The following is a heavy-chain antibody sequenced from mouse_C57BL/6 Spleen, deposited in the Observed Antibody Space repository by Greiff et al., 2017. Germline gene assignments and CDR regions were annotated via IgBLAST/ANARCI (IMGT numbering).Heavy chain of an antibody. CDR3: ARGGQLRVFDY. CDR2: LDPNSGGT. D-gene: IGHD3-2*02. CDR1: GYNFTSYW. Sequence: QVQLQQSGAELVTPGASVKLSCKASGYNFTSYWMHWVKQRPGRGLEWIGRLDPNSGGTKYNEKCKSKATLTVDKPSSTAYMQLSRLTSEDSAVYYCARGGQLRVFDYWGQGTTLTVSS. J-gene: IGHJ2*01. V-gene: IGHV1-72*01.